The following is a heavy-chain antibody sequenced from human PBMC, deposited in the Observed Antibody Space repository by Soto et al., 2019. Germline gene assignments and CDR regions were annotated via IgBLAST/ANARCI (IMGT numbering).Heavy chain of an antibody. Sequence: PGGSIKLSSAASGFTFSSYSMGWVHQAPGKGLEWVSSISSSSSYIYYADSVKGRFTTSRDNAKNSLYLQMNSLRAEDTAVYYCARDFGPGYSSSWFKYYFDYWGEGTLVTVSS. CDR2: ISSSSSYI. CDR3: ARDFGPGYSSSWFKYYFDY. D-gene: IGHD6-13*01. J-gene: IGHJ4*02. V-gene: IGHV3-21*01. CDR1: GFTFSSYS.